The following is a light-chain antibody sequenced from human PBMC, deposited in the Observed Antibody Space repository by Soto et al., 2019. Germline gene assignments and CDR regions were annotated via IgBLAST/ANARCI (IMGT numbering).Light chain of an antibody. Sequence: QSVLTQPPSASGTPGQRVTISCSGSSSNIGRNAVSWYQQLPGTAPKLLIYSNDQRPSGAPDRFSGAKSGTSASLAISGLQSEDEADYYCAAWDDSLSGRVVFGGGTKLTVL. CDR1: SSNIGRNA. J-gene: IGLJ2*01. CDR3: AAWDDSLSGRVV. V-gene: IGLV1-44*01. CDR2: SND.